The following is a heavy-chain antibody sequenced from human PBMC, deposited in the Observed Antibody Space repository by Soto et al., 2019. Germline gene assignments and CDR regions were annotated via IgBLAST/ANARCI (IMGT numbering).Heavy chain of an antibody. V-gene: IGHV3-23*01. Sequence: PGGSLRLSCAASVFTFSSYAMSWVRQAPGRGLEWVSSVSISSDGPYYADSVKGRFTISRDNSKNTLYLQLNSLRGEDTATYYCAKNYFFDSWGQGTPVTVSS. CDR3: AKNYFFDS. CDR1: VFTFSSYA. J-gene: IGHJ4*02. CDR2: VSISSDGP.